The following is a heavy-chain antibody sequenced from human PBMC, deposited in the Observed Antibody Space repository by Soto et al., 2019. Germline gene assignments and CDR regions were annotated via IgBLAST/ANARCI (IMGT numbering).Heavy chain of an antibody. Sequence: GASVKGSCKASGGTFSSYAISWVRQAPGQGLEWMGGIIPIFGTANYAQKFQGRVTITADESTSTVYMELSSLRSEDTAVYYCARQVKYYYYGIAVWGQGTTVTVSS. J-gene: IGHJ6*02. V-gene: IGHV1-69*13. D-gene: IGHD3-10*01. CDR3: ARQVKYYYYGIAV. CDR1: GGTFSSYA. CDR2: IIPIFGTA.